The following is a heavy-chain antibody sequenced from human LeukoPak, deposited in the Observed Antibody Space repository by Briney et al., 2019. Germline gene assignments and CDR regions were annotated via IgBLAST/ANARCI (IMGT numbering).Heavy chain of an antibody. CDR3: AREVGWFDS. J-gene: IGHJ5*01. D-gene: IGHD1-26*01. V-gene: IGHV3-23*01. CDR2: ISGSGGST. Sequence: SGGSLRLSCAASGFTFSSYAMTWVRQAPGKGLEWVSAISGSGGSTYSADSVKGRFTISRENSKNTLYLQMNSLRAEDTAIYYCAREVGWFDSWGQGTLVTVSS. CDR1: GFTFSSYA.